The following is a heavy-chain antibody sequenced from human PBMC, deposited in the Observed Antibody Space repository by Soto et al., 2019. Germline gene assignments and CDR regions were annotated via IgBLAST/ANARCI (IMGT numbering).Heavy chain of an antibody. J-gene: IGHJ4*02. CDR3: ARQVPYSGSDPFDY. CDR1: GGTFSSYT. D-gene: IGHD1-26*01. V-gene: IGHV1-69*02. Sequence: QVQLVQSGAEVKKPGSSVKVSCKASGGTFSSYTISWVRQAPGQGLAWMGRIIPILGIANYAQKFQGRVTITADKSTSTAYMELSSLRSEDTAVYYCARQVPYSGSDPFDYWGQGTLVTVSS. CDR2: IIPILGIA.